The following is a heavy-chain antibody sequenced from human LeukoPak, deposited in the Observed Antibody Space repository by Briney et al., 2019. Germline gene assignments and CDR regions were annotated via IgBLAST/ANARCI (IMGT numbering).Heavy chain of an antibody. CDR2: IRGSGSGSGSGM. D-gene: IGHD7-27*01. CDR1: GVTVSTNY. Sequence: GGSLRLSCAASGVTVSTNYMAWVRQAPGKGLEWVSNIRGSGSGSGSGMYYADSVKGRFTISRDNAKNSLYLQMSSLRAEDTAFYYCARDNNWGFDFWGQGALVTVSS. V-gene: IGHV3-11*04. CDR3: ARDNNWGFDF. J-gene: IGHJ4*02.